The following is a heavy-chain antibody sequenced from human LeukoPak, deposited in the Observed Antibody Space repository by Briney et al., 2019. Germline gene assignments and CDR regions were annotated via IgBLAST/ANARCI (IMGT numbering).Heavy chain of an antibody. V-gene: IGHV4-30-4*08. J-gene: IGHJ5*02. Sequence: PSQTLSLTCTVSGGSISSGDYYWSWIRQPPGKGLEWIGYIYYSGSTYYNPSLKSRVTISVDTSKNQFSLKLSSVTAADTAVYYCARGPRSWYLNWFDPWGQGTLVTVSS. CDR2: IYYSGST. CDR1: GGSISSGDYY. D-gene: IGHD6-13*01. CDR3: ARGPRSWYLNWFDP.